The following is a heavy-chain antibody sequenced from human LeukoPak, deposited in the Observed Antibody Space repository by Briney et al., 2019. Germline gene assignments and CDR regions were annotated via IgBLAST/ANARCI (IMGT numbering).Heavy chain of an antibody. J-gene: IGHJ4*02. CDR1: GYSISSGYY. V-gene: IGHV4-38-2*02. Sequence: SETLSLTCTVSGYSISSGYYWGWIRQPPGKGLEWIGSIYHSGSTYYNPSLKSRVTISVDTSKNQFSLKLSSVTAADTAVYYCARGPEIGSYYDYWGQGTLVTVSS. D-gene: IGHD1-14*01. CDR3: ARGPEIGSYYDY. CDR2: IYHSGST.